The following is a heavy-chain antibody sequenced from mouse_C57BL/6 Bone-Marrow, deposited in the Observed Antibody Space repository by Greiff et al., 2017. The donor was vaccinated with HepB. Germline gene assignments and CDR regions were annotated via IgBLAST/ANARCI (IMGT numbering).Heavy chain of an antibody. Sequence: VQLQQSGAELPRPGASVKLSCKASGYTFTSYGISWVKQRTGQGLEWIGEIYPRSGNTYYNEKFKGKATLTADKSSSTAYMELRSLTSEDSAVYFCARCPLIYYYGYFDYWGQGTTLTVSS. CDR1: GYTFTSYG. J-gene: IGHJ2*01. V-gene: IGHV1-81*01. CDR3: ARCPLIYYYGYFDY. D-gene: IGHD1-1*01. CDR2: IYPRSGNT.